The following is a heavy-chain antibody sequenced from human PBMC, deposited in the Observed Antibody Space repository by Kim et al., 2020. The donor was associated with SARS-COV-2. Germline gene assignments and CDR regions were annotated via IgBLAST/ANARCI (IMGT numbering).Heavy chain of an antibody. J-gene: IGHJ4*02. V-gene: IGHV4-59*10. CDR2: VHMTDPT. CDR1: GVSISRYY. Sequence: SETLSLTCVVSGVSISRYYWTWIRQSAGKGLEWIGRVHMTDPTRYNPSLKSRVVMSIDTSKKQFSLKLTSMTAADAAQYFCAGQDGAGHFEYWGQGIQVTVSS. CDR3: AGQDGAGHFEY. D-gene: IGHD6-19*01.